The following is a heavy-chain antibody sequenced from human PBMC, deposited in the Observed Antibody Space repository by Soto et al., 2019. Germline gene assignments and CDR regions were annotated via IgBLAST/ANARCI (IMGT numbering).Heavy chain of an antibody. CDR2: MNPNNGNP. CDR3: AREVVAASYDAFDI. D-gene: IGHD2-15*01. Sequence: QVQLVQSGAEVKKPGASVKVSCKASGYTFTSYDITWVRQATGQGLEWMGWMNPNNGNPGYAQKFKGRVTMTRNTSISTAYMELSSLRSEDTAVYYCAREVVAASYDAFDIWGQGTMVTVSS. V-gene: IGHV1-8*01. CDR1: GYTFTSYD. J-gene: IGHJ3*02.